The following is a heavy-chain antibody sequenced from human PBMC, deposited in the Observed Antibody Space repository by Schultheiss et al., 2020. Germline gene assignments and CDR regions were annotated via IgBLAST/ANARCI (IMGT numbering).Heavy chain of an antibody. CDR1: GGSFSGYY. Sequence: SETLSLTCAVYGGSFSGYYWNFTRQPPGRGLEWIGYIYYSGSTIYNPSLKSRVTISRDMSKNQISMKLDSVTAADTAVYYCVRQSPYCTGSSCYFTFDPWGQGTLVTVSS. CDR3: VRQSPYCTGSSCYFTFDP. CDR2: IYYSGST. J-gene: IGHJ5*02. V-gene: IGHV4-59*08. D-gene: IGHD2-2*01.